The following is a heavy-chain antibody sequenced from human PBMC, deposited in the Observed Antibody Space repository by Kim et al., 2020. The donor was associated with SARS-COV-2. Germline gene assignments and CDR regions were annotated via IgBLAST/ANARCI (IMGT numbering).Heavy chain of an antibody. CDR1: GVSFSGYY. CDR3: ARGAYIAVAGQEATAEVPYYYNGIEV. Sequence: SETLSLTCAVYGVSFSGYYWSWIRQPPGKGLEWIGEINHSGSTNYNPSLKSRVTISVDTSKNHFSLKLSSVTAARTAVYYCARGAYIAVAGQEATAEVPYYYNGIEVWGQGTTVTVSS. V-gene: IGHV4-34*01. J-gene: IGHJ6*01. D-gene: IGHD6-19*01. CDR2: INHSGST.